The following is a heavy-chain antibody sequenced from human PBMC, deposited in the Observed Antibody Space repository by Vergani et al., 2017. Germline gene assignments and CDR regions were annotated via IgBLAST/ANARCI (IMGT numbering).Heavy chain of an antibody. CDR3: AREGYSSSWLQKAVDY. V-gene: IGHV4-59*12. CDR2: IYYSGST. CDR1: GGSISSYY. D-gene: IGHD6-13*01. J-gene: IGHJ4*02. Sequence: QVQLQESGPGLVKPSETLSLTCTVSGGSISSYYWSWIRQPPGKGLEWIGYIYYSGSTYYNPSLKSRVTISVDTSKNQFSLKLSSVTAADTAVYYCAREGYSSSWLQKAVDYWGQGTLVTVSS.